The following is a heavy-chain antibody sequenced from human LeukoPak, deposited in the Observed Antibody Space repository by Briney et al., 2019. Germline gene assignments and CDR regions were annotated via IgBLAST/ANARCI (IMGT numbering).Heavy chain of an antibody. J-gene: IGHJ6*02. V-gene: IGHV3-33*01. CDR3: ARGGYSYGFGDYYYGMDV. Sequence: SGGSLRLSCAASGFTFSSYGMHWVRQAPGKGLEWVAVIWYDGSNKYYADSAKGRFTISRDNSKNTLYLQMNSLRAEDTAVYYCARGGYSYGFGDYYYGMDVWGQGTTVTVSS. CDR2: IWYDGSNK. CDR1: GFTFSSYG. D-gene: IGHD5-18*01.